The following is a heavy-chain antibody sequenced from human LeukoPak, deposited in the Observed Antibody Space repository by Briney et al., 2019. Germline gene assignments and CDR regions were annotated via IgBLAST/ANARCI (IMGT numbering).Heavy chain of an antibody. V-gene: IGHV3-23*01. CDR1: EFTFSNYA. D-gene: IGHD4-17*01. J-gene: IGHJ4*02. CDR2: ISDTGAST. CDR3: ATSPPTGITVSYFDS. Sequence: GGSLRLSCAASEFTFSNYAVTWVRQAPGEGLEWVSSISDTGASTYYADSVKGRLTISRDNSKNTVYLQMNSLRAEDTAVYYCATSPPTGITVSYFDSWGQGTLVTVSS.